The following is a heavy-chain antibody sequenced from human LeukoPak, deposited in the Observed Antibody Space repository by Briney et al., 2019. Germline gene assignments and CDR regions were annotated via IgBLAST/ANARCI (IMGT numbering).Heavy chain of an antibody. D-gene: IGHD4-17*01. V-gene: IGHV3-30*18. CDR3: AKDTVTTPDDAFDI. CDR2: ISYDGSNK. CDR1: GFTFSSYG. J-gene: IGHJ3*02. Sequence: GRSLRLSCAASGFTFSSYGMHWVRQAPGKGLEWVAVISYDGSNKYYADSVKGRFTISRDNSKNTLYLQMNSLRAEDTAVYYCAKDTVTTPDDAFDIWGQGTMVTVSS.